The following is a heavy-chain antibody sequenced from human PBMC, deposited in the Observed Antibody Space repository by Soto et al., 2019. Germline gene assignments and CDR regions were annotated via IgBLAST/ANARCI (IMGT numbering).Heavy chain of an antibody. V-gene: IGHV1-18*04. CDR1: GYTFTSYG. J-gene: IGHJ6*02. CDR2: ISAYNCNT. D-gene: IGHD2-15*01. CDR3: ARDPPVVVVAATGRYYYYGMDV. Sequence: QVQLVQSGAEVKKPGASVKVSCKASGYTFTSYGIIWVRQAPGQGLEWMGWISAYNCNTNYAQKLQGRVPMTTDTTTRTAYMELRSLRSDDTAVYYCARDPPVVVVAATGRYYYYGMDVWGQGTTVTVSS.